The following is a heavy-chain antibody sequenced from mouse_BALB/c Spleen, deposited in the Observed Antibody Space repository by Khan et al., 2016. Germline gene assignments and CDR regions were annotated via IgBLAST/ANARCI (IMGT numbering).Heavy chain of an antibody. J-gene: IGHJ2*01. CDR2: KSYDGST. V-gene: IGHV3-6*02. CDR1: GYSITSGYY. D-gene: IGHD1-1*01. Sequence: EVQLQESGPGLVKPSQSLSLTCSVTGYSITSGYYWNWIRQFPGDKLEWRGYKSYDGSTNYKPYLKNRFSFTCDTSRNQSFLKLNYVNNEDTATYTCAKWYAGRRRYYFDYWGPGTTLTVSS. CDR3: AKWYAGRRRYYFDY.